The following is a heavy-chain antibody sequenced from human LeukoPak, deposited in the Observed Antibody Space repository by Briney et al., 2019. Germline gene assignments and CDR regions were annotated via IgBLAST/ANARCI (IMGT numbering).Heavy chain of an antibody. CDR3: VKKAVVDTYFFDF. V-gene: IGHV3-64D*06. Sequence: GGSLRLSCSASGFTFSSYTMHWVRQAPGKGLEYVSGVRTHGGSTYYADSVKGRFAISRDNSNDTLYLQMSSLRAEDTAVYYCVKKAVVDTYFFDFWGQGTLVTVSS. CDR2: VRTHGGST. D-gene: IGHD4-23*01. J-gene: IGHJ4*02. CDR1: GFTFSSYT.